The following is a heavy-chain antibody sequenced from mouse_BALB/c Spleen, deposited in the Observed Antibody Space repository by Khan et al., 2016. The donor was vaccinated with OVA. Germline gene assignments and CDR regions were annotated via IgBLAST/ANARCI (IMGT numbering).Heavy chain of an antibody. CDR1: AFSSPNYG. CDR3: DRQPYYHYNSMDY. Sequence: QVQLKQSGPGLVAPSQSLSITSTISAFSSPNYGVHWVRQPPEKGLEWLVVIWSAVITIYTTPLKSILTSSKDNSKSQVILKMNSLQTEYTAMYVCDRQPYYHYNSMDYWGQGTSVTVSS. J-gene: IGHJ4*01. CDR2: IWSAVIT. V-gene: IGHV2-6-1*01. D-gene: IGHD1-1*02.